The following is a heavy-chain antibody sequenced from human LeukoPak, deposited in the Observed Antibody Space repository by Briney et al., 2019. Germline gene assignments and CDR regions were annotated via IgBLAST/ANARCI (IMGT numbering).Heavy chain of an antibody. J-gene: IGHJ4*02. D-gene: IGHD5-18*01. CDR1: GYSISSGYY. CDR3: ARDRDTAMPYYFDS. V-gene: IGHV4-38-2*02. CDR2: IYHSGST. Sequence: SETLSLTCTVSGYSISSGYYWGWIRQPPGKGLEWIGSIYHSGSTYYNPSLKSRVTISVDTSKSQFSLKLSSVTAADTAVYYCARDRDTAMPYYFDSWGQGTLVTVSS.